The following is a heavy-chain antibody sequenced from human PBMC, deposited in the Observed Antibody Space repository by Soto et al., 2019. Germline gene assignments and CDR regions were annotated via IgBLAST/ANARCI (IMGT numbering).Heavy chain of an antibody. CDR1: GVTVSSNY. Sequence: PGGSLRLSCTASGVTVSSNYMSWVRQAPGKGLEWVSVIYSGGSTYYADSVKGRFTISRDNSKNTLYLQMNSLRAEDTAVYYCARDSIPGEKHYYYYGMDVWGQGTTVPVSS. D-gene: IGHD3-16*01. V-gene: IGHV3-53*01. CDR2: IYSGGST. J-gene: IGHJ6*02. CDR3: ARDSIPGEKHYYYYGMDV.